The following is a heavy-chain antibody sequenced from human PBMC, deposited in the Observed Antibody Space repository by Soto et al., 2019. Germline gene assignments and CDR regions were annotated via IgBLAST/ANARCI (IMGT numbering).Heavy chain of an antibody. Sequence: QVQLVESGGGVVQPGRSLRLSCAASGFTFSSYAMHWVRQAPGKGLEWVAVISYDGSNKYYADSVKGRFTISRDNSKNTLYLQMNSLRAEDTAVYYCARGCGYYDSSGIEEAFDIWGQGTMVTVSS. J-gene: IGHJ3*02. V-gene: IGHV3-30-3*01. CDR3: ARGCGYYDSSGIEEAFDI. CDR2: ISYDGSNK. D-gene: IGHD3-22*01. CDR1: GFTFSSYA.